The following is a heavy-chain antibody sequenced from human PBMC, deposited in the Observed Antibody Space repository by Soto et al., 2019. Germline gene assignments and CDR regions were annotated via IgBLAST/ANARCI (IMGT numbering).Heavy chain of an antibody. CDR3: ATSPYPITYYYDSSGPDAFDI. V-gene: IGHV3-23*01. CDR1: GFTFSSYW. Sequence: GGSLRLSCAASGFTFSSYWMHWVRQAPGKGLEWVSAISGSGGSTYYADSVKGRFTISRDNSKNTLYLQMNSLRAEDTAVYYCATSPYPITYYYDSSGPDAFDIWGQGTMVTVSS. J-gene: IGHJ3*02. D-gene: IGHD3-22*01. CDR2: ISGSGGST.